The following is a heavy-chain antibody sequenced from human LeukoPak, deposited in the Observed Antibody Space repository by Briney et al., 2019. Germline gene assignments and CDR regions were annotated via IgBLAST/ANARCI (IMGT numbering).Heavy chain of an antibody. Sequence: ASVKVSCKASGYTFTSYAMHCVRQAPGQRLEWMGWINAGNGNTKYSQKFQGRVTITRDTSASTAYMELSSLRSEDTAVYYCARAVCSGGSCPFDYWGQGTLVTAST. D-gene: IGHD2-15*01. V-gene: IGHV1-3*01. CDR2: INAGNGNT. J-gene: IGHJ4*02. CDR1: GYTFTSYA. CDR3: ARAVCSGGSCPFDY.